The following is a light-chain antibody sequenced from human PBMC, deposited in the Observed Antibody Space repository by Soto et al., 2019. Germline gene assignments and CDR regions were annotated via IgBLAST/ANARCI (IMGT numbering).Light chain of an antibody. CDR3: QQLNTYPIT. CDR2: AAS. V-gene: IGKV1-9*01. Sequence: DIQLTQSPSFLSASVGDRVTITCRASQDIRNYLAWYQQKPGKAPNLLIYAASTLQSGVPSRFSATGSGTGLTLTISSLPPEDFATYFCQQLNTYPITFGQGTRLEIK. CDR1: QDIRNY. J-gene: IGKJ5*01.